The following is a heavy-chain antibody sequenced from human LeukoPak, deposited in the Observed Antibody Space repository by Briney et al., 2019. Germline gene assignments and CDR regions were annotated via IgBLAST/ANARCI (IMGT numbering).Heavy chain of an antibody. D-gene: IGHD2-15*01. J-gene: IGHJ4*02. Sequence: SVKVSCKASGGTFSTYTISWVRQAPGQGLEWMGGIIPIFGTANYAQKFQGRVTITAEESTSTAYMELSSLRSEDTAVYYCASSWVVAAINYWGQGTLVTVSS. CDR1: GGTFSTYT. CDR3: ASSWVVAAINY. V-gene: IGHV1-69*13. CDR2: IIPIFGTA.